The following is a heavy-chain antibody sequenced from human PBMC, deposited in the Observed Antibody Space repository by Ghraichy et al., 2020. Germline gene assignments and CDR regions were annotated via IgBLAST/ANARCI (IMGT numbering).Heavy chain of an antibody. Sequence: GESLNISCTASGFTFSNYAMTWVRQAPGKGLEWVSAFSGGIPYFADSVKGRFFMSRDNSKNPLYLQMDSLRAEDTAVYYCAKYRTPAVTTIFDYWGRGTLVTVSS. CDR1: GFTFSNYA. CDR3: AKYRTPAVTTIFDY. J-gene: IGHJ4*02. CDR2: FSGGIP. V-gene: IGHV3-23*01. D-gene: IGHD4-17*01.